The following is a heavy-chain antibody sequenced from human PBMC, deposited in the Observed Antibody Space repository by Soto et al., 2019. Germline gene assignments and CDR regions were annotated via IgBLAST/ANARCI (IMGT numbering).Heavy chain of an antibody. Sequence: QVQLVESGGGVVQPGRSLRLSCAASGFTFNSYVMHWVRQAPGKGLEWVAVIWYDGNNKYYADSMKGRFTISRDNSKNTLYLQMNSLRAEDTAVYFCARDLHRWGWGRYYLNYWGQGTLVTVSS. J-gene: IGHJ4*02. CDR1: GFTFNSYV. D-gene: IGHD3-16*01. CDR3: ARDLHRWGWGRYYLNY. CDR2: IWYDGNNK. V-gene: IGHV3-33*01.